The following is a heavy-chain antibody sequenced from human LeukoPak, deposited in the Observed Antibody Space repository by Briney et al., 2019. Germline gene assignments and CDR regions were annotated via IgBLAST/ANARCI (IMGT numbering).Heavy chain of an antibody. J-gene: IGHJ4*02. CDR2: INGDGSST. V-gene: IGHV3-74*01. D-gene: IGHD4-17*01. CDR1: GFTFSNYG. CDR3: AKGGATVIDY. Sequence: GGSLRLSCAASGFTFSNYGMHWARQAPGKGLVWVSRINGDGSSTTSADSVKGRFTISRDNATNTLYLQMNSLRAEDTAVYYCAKGGATVIDYWGQGTLVTVSS.